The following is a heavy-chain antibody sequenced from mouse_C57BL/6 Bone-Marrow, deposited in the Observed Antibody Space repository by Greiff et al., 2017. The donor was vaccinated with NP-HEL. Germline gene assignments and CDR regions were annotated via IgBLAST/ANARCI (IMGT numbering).Heavy chain of an antibody. Sequence: VQLQQSGPVLVKPGASVKMSCKASAYTFTDYYMNWVKQSHGKSLEWIGVINPYNGGTSYNQKFKGKATLTVDKSSSTAYMELNSLTSEDSAVYYCARDLYGSGYFDVWGTGTTVTVSS. CDR1: AYTFTDYY. J-gene: IGHJ1*03. CDR3: ARDLYGSGYFDV. D-gene: IGHD1-1*01. V-gene: IGHV1-19*01. CDR2: INPYNGGT.